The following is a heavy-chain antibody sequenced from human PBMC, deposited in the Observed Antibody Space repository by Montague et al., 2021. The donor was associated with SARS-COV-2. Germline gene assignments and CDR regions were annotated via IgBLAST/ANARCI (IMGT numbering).Heavy chain of an antibody. CDR3: ARGPLLQRQSSGWFYFDY. CDR2: MYYSAST. D-gene: IGHD6-19*01. CDR1: GGSIRSYY. V-gene: IGHV4-59*01. Sequence: SETLSLTCTVSGGSIRSYYWSWLRQPPGKGLEWIGYMYYSASTNYNPSLKSRVTISGDTAKNQFSLNLKSVTAADTAVYFCARGPLLQRQSSGWFYFDYWGQGTLVTVSS. J-gene: IGHJ4*02.